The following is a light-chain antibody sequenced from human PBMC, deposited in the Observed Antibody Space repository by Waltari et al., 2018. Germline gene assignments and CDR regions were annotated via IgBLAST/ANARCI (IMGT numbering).Light chain of an antibody. CDR1: QGVLYSSNSKNY. J-gene: IGKJ2*01. CDR3: QQYYSTPYT. CDR2: WAS. Sequence: DIVMTQSPYSLAVSLGERATINCKSSQGVLYSSNSKNYLAWYQQNPGQAPKLLIYWASTRESGVPDRFSGSGSGTDFTLTISSLQAEDVAVYYCQQYYSTPYTFGQGTKLEIK. V-gene: IGKV4-1*01.